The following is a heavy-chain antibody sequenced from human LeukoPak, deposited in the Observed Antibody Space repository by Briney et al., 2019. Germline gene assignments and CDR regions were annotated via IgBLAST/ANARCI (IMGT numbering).Heavy chain of an antibody. V-gene: IGHV4-39*01. CDR1: AGSISTSSYY. CDR2: IYYSGST. Sequence: PSETLSPTCTVAAGSISTSSYYCGWIRQPPGKGLEWIGSIYYSGSTYYNPSLKSRVTISVDTSKNQFSLKLSSVTAADTAGYHCARHSIVVVQAALDWWGQGTLVTVSS. J-gene: IGHJ4*02. D-gene: IGHD2-2*01. CDR3: ARHSIVVVQAALDW.